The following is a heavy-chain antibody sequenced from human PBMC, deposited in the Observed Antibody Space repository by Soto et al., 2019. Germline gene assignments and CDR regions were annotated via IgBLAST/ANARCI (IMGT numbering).Heavy chain of an antibody. J-gene: IGHJ4*02. Sequence: QVQLVESGGGLVKAGGSLRLSCAASGFIFSDYYMTWIRQAPGKGLEWVSYISSHSKTKYYADSVKGRFTISRDNAKPSLYLHMDSLRAEDTAMYYCARSKRFHDILIGYYYEYWGQGILVTVSS. CDR3: ARSKRFHDILIGYYYEY. V-gene: IGHV3-11*01. CDR1: GFIFSDYY. CDR2: ISSHSKTK. D-gene: IGHD3-9*01.